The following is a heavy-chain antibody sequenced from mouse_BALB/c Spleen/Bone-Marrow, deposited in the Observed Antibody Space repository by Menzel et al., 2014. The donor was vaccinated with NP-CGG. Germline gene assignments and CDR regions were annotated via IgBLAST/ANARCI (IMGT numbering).Heavy chain of an antibody. CDR3: TRKYGPLYYFDY. CDR2: IYPSDSYT. V-gene: IGHV1-69*02. D-gene: IGHD2-10*02. Sequence: VQVVESGAELVRPGASVKLSCKASGYTFTSYWINWVKQRPGQGLECIGNIYPSDSYTNYNQKFKDKATLTVDKSSSTAYMQLSSPTSEDSAVYYCTRKYGPLYYFDYWGQGTTLTVSS. J-gene: IGHJ2*01. CDR1: GYTFTSYW.